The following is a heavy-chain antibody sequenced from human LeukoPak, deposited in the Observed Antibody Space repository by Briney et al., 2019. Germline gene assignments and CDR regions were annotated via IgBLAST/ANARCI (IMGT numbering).Heavy chain of an antibody. Sequence: SETLFLTCTVSGGSISSYYWSWIRQPPGKGLEWIGYIYYSGSTNYNPSLKSRVTISVDTSKNQFSLKLSSVTAADTAVYYCARHRDILTGYRWFDPWGQGTLVTVSS. J-gene: IGHJ5*02. CDR1: GGSISSYY. CDR2: IYYSGST. D-gene: IGHD3-9*01. CDR3: ARHRDILTGYRWFDP. V-gene: IGHV4-59*08.